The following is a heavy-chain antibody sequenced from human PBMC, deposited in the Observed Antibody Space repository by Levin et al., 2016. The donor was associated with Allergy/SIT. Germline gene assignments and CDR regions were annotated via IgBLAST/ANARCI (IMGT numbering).Heavy chain of an antibody. Sequence: SETLSLTCTVSGGSISSSSYYWGWIRQPPGKGLEWIGSIYYSGSTYYNPSLKSRVTISVDTSKNQFSLKLSSVTAADTAVYYCARGENWATGYYYYMDVWGKGTTVTVSS. J-gene: IGHJ6*03. V-gene: IGHV4-39*01. D-gene: IGHD5-12*01. CDR1: GGSISSSSYY. CDR2: IYYSGST. CDR3: ARGENWATGYYYYMDV.